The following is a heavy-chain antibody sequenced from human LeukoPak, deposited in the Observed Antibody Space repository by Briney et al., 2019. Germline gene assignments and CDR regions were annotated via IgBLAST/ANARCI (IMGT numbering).Heavy chain of an antibody. V-gene: IGHV3-48*01. D-gene: IGHD1-26*01. CDR2: ISSSSSTI. J-gene: IGHJ3*02. Sequence: PGGSLRLSCAASGFTFSSYGMSWVRQAPGKGLEWVSYISSSSSTIYYADSVKGRFTISRDNAKNSLYLQMKSLRAEDTAVYYCATNSPYSGSYYGAFDIWGQGTMVTVSS. CDR3: ATNSPYSGSYYGAFDI. CDR1: GFTFSSYG.